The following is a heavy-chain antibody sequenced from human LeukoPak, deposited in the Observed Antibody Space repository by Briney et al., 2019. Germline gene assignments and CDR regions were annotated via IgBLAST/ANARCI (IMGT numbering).Heavy chain of an antibody. D-gene: IGHD3-10*01. CDR3: ARGLHYYGSGMNWFDP. Sequence: ASVKVSCKASGYTFTSYGISWVRQAPGQGLEWMGWISAYNGNTNYTQKLQGRVTMTRDTSTSTVYMELSSLRSEDTAVYYCARGLHYYGSGMNWFDPWGQGTLVTVSS. J-gene: IGHJ5*02. CDR2: ISAYNGNT. CDR1: GYTFTSYG. V-gene: IGHV1-18*01.